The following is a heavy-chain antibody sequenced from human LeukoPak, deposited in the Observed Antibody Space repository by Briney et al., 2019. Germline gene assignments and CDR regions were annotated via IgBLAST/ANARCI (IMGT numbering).Heavy chain of an antibody. V-gene: IGHV3-23*01. CDR2: ITGSGGSS. J-gene: IGHJ4*02. D-gene: IGHD4-17*01. Sequence: GGSLRLSCAASGFTFSSYAMSWVRQAPGKGLEWVSGITGSGGSSDYAESVKGRFTITRDNSKNTLYLQMNSLRAEDTAVYYCARIHGPFDYWGQGTLVTVSS. CDR3: ARIHGPFDY. CDR1: GFTFSSYA.